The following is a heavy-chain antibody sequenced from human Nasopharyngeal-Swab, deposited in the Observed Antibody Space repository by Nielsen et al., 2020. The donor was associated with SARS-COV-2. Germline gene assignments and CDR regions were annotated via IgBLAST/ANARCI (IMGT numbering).Heavy chain of an antibody. Sequence: GRSLRLSCAASGFTFSSYAMHWVRQAPGKGLEWVAVISYDGSNKYYADPVKGRFTISRDNSKNTLYLQMNSLRAEDTAVYYCAKDSSITIFGVVSLYYYYYGMDVWGQGTTVTVSS. CDR3: AKDSSITIFGVVSLYYYYYGMDV. CDR1: GFTFSSYA. CDR2: ISYDGSNK. J-gene: IGHJ6*02. V-gene: IGHV3-30*18. D-gene: IGHD3-3*01.